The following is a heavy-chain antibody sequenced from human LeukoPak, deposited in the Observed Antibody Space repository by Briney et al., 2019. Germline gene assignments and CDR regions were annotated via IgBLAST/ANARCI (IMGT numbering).Heavy chain of an antibody. CDR2: IYYSGST. V-gene: IGHV4-59*01. D-gene: IGHD3-22*01. CDR1: GGSISSYY. CDR3: ARDRGSGYYYKGWFDP. Sequence: SETLSLTCTVSGGSISSYYWSWIRQPPGKGLEWIGYIYYSGSTNYNPSLKSRVTISVDTSKNQFPLKLSSVTAADTAVYYCARDRGSGYYYKGWFDPWGQGTLVTVSS. J-gene: IGHJ5*02.